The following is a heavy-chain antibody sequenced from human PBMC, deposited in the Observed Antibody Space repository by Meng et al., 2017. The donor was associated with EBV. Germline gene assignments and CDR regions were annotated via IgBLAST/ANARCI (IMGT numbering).Heavy chain of an antibody. V-gene: IGHV1-2*06. J-gene: IGHJ4*02. D-gene: IGHD6-19*01. CDR3: ARVGIAVAGTGDY. Sequence: QLGAEGKKPGASVMVSCKSSGSNFTGYYMHWVRQAPGQGLEWMGRINPNSGGTNYAQKFQGRVTMTRDTSISTAYMELSRLRSDDTAVYYCARVGIAVAGTGDYWGQGTLVTVSS. CDR2: INPNSGGT. CDR1: GSNFTGYY.